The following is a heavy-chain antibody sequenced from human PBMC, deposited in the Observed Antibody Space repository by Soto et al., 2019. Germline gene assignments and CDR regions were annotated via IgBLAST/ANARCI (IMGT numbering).Heavy chain of an antibody. CDR1: GGSFSGYY. Sequence: ETLSLTCAVYGGSFSGYYWSWIRQHPGKGLEWIGEINHSGSTNYNPSLKSRVTISVDTSKNQFSLKLSSMTAADTAVYYCARLYRDDILTGLKIYYYYYYMDVWGKGTTVTVSS. V-gene: IGHV4-34*01. J-gene: IGHJ6*03. D-gene: IGHD3-9*01. CDR2: INHSGST. CDR3: ARLYRDDILTGLKIYYYYYYMDV.